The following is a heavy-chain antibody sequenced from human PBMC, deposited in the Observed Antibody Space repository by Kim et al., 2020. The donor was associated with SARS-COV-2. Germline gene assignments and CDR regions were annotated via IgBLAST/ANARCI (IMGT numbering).Heavy chain of an antibody. D-gene: IGHD2-15*01. Sequence: SVKGRFTNSRDNSKNTLYLQMNNLRDEDTAVYYCAKEYCSGRCSFVYFDYWGQGTLVTVSS. J-gene: IGHJ4*02. V-gene: IGHV3-30*02. CDR3: AKEYCSGRCSFVYFDY.